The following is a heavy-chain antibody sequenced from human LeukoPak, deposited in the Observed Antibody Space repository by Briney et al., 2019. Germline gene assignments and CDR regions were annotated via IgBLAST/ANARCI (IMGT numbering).Heavy chain of an antibody. CDR2: SSSDETYK. CDR3: VSFYETY. Sequence: GGSLRLSCAASGFPFTVYPTHWVRQAPGKGLEWVSVSSSDETYKFYADSVRGRFTISRDNSKNRLYLQMSDLRAEDTAVYYCVSFYETYWGRGTLVTVSS. D-gene: IGHD2/OR15-2a*01. V-gene: IGHV3-30-3*01. CDR1: GFPFTVYP. J-gene: IGHJ4*02.